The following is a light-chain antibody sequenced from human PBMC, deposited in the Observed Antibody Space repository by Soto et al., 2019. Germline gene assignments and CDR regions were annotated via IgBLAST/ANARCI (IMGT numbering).Light chain of an antibody. V-gene: IGKV1-17*01. CDR1: QSINNY. J-gene: IGKJ1*01. CDR2: GAS. Sequence: DIQMTQSPSSLSASVGDRVTITCRASQSINNYLSWYQQKPGKAPNLLIFGASSLESGVPSRVSGSGSGTEFTLTISSLQPDDFATYYCQQYNTFWTFGPGTKVDIK. CDR3: QQYNTFWT.